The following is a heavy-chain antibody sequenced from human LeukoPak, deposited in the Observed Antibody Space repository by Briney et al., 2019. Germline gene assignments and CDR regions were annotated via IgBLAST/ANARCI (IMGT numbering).Heavy chain of an antibody. CDR3: ARDLYYDSSGPAGAFDI. CDR2: IYSGGST. D-gene: IGHD3-22*01. J-gene: IGHJ3*02. V-gene: IGHV3-53*01. CDR1: GFTVSSNY. Sequence: GGSLRLSCAASGFTVSSNYMSWVRQAPGKGLEWVSVIYSGGSTYYADSVKGRFTISRDNSKNTLYLQMNSLRAEDTAVYYCARDLYYDSSGPAGAFDIWGQGTMVTVSS.